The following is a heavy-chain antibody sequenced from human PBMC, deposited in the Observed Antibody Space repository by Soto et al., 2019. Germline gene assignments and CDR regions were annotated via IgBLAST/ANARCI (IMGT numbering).Heavy chain of an antibody. V-gene: IGHV1-69*12. CDR3: AREGGYYYASSGYPLNDAFDI. CDR2: IIPIFGTA. CDR1: GGTFSSYA. Sequence: QVQLVQSGAEVKKPGSSVKVSCKASGGTFSSYAISWVRQAPGQGLEWMGGIIPIFGTANYAQKFQGRVTITADESPSTAYMELCSLRSEDTAVYYCAREGGYYYASSGYPLNDAFDIWGQGTMVTVSS. J-gene: IGHJ3*02. D-gene: IGHD3-22*01.